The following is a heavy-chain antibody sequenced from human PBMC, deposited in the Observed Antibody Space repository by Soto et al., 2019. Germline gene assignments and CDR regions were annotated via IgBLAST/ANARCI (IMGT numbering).Heavy chain of an antibody. J-gene: IGHJ6*02. D-gene: IGHD6-19*01. Sequence: SGGSLRLSCAASGFTFSSYGMHWVRQAPGKGLEWVAVIWYDGSNKYYADSVKGRFTISRDNSKNTLYLQMNSLRAEDTAVYYCARDQDIAVAAVDVWGQGTTVTVSS. CDR1: GFTFSSYG. CDR2: IWYDGSNK. CDR3: ARDQDIAVAAVDV. V-gene: IGHV3-33*01.